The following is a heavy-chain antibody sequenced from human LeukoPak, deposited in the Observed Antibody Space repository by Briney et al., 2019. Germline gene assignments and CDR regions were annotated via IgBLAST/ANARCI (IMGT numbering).Heavy chain of an antibody. V-gene: IGHV4-34*01. CDR1: GGSFSGYY. CDR3: ARGARLWFGELLYGRFDP. Sequence: PSETLSLTCAVYGGSFSGYYWSWIRQPPGKGLEWIGEINHSGSTNYNPSLKSRVTISVDTSKNQFSLKLSSVTAADTAVYYCARGARLWFGELLYGRFDPWGQGTLVTVSS. J-gene: IGHJ5*02. CDR2: INHSGST. D-gene: IGHD3-10*01.